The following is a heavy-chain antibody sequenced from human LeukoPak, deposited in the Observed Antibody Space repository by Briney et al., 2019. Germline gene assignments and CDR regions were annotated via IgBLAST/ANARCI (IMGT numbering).Heavy chain of an antibody. CDR3: ARVGFVDVVATIGFYFDY. CDR1: GGSISSGGYY. Sequence: SETLSLTCTVSGGSISSGGYYWSWIRQHPGKGLEWIGYIYYSGSTYYNPSLKSRVTISVDTSKNQFSLKLSSVTAADTAVYYCARVGFVDVVATIGFYFDYWGQGTLVTVSS. D-gene: IGHD5-12*01. V-gene: IGHV4-31*03. CDR2: IYYSGST. J-gene: IGHJ4*02.